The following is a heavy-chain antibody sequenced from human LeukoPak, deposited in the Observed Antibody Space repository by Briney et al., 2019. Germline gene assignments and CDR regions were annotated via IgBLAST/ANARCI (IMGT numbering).Heavy chain of an antibody. D-gene: IGHD2-2*01. V-gene: IGHV3-23*01. CDR1: GFTFSNYA. CDR2: ISGSGGST. CDR3: ARDQRTDYYYYGMDV. J-gene: IGHJ6*02. Sequence: GGSLRLPCAASGFTFSNYAMSWVRQAPGKGLEWVSTISGSGGSTYYAISGSGGSTYYADSVKGRFTISRDNSKNTLYLQMNSLRAEDTAVYYCARDQRTDYYYYGMDVWGQGTTVTVSS.